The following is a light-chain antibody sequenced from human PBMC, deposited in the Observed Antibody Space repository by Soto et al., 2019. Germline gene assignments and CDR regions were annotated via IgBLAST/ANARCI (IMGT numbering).Light chain of an antibody. Sequence: QPVLTQPPSVSGTPGLRVNISCSGGISNIGKDTVNWYQQLPGTAPKLLMFNDAKRPSGVPDRFSGSRSGTSASLAISGLQSDDEAVYFCSTWDDSMNDWVFGGGTKLTVL. V-gene: IGLV1-44*01. CDR2: NDA. CDR3: STWDDSMNDWV. J-gene: IGLJ3*02. CDR1: ISNIGKDT.